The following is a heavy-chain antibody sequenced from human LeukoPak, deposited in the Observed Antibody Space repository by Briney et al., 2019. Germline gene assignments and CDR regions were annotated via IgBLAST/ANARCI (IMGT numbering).Heavy chain of an antibody. CDR3: AKDWASSGWSHFDY. Sequence: GGSLRLSCAGSDFTFSIYAMSWVRQAPGKGLEWVSAISGSGDNTYYADSVKGRFTVSRDNSKNTLYLRMNSLRAEDTAVYYCAKDWASSGWSHFDYWGQGTLVSV. J-gene: IGHJ4*02. V-gene: IGHV3-23*01. CDR2: ISGSGDNT. D-gene: IGHD6-13*01. CDR1: DFTFSIYA.